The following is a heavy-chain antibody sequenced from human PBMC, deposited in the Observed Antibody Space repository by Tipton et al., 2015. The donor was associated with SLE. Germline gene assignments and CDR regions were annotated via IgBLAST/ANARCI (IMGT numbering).Heavy chain of an antibody. D-gene: IGHD2-15*01. J-gene: IGHJ5*02. CDR1: GYSFTGYD. CDR2: INPNSGGT. CDR3: ARNSWVVTDNWFDT. V-gene: IGHV1-2*02. Sequence: QLVQSGAEVKKPGASVKVSCKASGYSFTGYDIQWVRRAPGQRLEWMGWINPNSGGTNYAQKFQGRVTMTRDTSISTVYMELTSLKSDDTAVYYCARNSWVVTDNWFDTWGQGTLVTVSS.